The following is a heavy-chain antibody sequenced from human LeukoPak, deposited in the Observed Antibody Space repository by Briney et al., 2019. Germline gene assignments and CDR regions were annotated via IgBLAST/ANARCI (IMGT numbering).Heavy chain of an antibody. J-gene: IGHJ4*02. CDR2: INSDGSST. Sequence: GGSLRLSCAASGFTFSSYWMHWVRQAPGKGLVWVSRINSDGSSTSYADSVKGRFTISRDNAKNTLYLQMNSLRAEDTAVYYCASGSSGWTHDYWGQGTLVTVSS. CDR3: ASGSSGWTHDY. CDR1: GFTFSSYW. V-gene: IGHV3-74*01. D-gene: IGHD6-19*01.